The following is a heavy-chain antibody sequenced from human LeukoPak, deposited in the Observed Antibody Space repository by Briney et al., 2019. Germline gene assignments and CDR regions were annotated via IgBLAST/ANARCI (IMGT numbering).Heavy chain of an antibody. CDR3: ARGRLGYSSGWYRYAEYFQH. Sequence: SETLSLTCAVYGGSFSGYYWSWIRQPPGKGLEWIGEINHSGSTNYNPSLKSRVTISVDTSKSQFSLKLSSVTAADTAVYYCARGRLGYSSGWYRYAEYFQHWGQGTLVTVSS. CDR2: INHSGST. V-gene: IGHV4-34*01. J-gene: IGHJ1*01. CDR1: GGSFSGYY. D-gene: IGHD6-19*01.